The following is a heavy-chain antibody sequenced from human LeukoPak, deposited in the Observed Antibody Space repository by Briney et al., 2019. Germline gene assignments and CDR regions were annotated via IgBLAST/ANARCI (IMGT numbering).Heavy chain of an antibody. CDR2: IWYDGSNK. V-gene: IGHV3-33*01. CDR1: GFTFSSYG. J-gene: IGHJ4*02. CDR3: ASTPGPRAS. Sequence: GGSLRLSCAASGFTFSSYGMHWVRQAPGKGLEWVAVIWYDGSNKYYADSVKGRFTISRDNSKNTLYLQMNSLRAEDTAVYYCASTPGPRASWGQGTLVTVSS.